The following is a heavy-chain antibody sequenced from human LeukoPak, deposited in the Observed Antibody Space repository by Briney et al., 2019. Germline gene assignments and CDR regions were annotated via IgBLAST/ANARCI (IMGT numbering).Heavy chain of an antibody. Sequence: SETVSLTCTVSGGSISSSSYYWGWIRQPPGKGLEWIGSIYYSGSTYYNPSLKSRVTISVDTSKNQFSLKLSSVTAVDTAVYYCARVRAGWGVDYWGQGTLVTVSS. CDR1: GGSISSSSYY. J-gene: IGHJ4*02. D-gene: IGHD3-10*01. CDR2: IYYSGST. CDR3: ARVRAGWGVDY. V-gene: IGHV4-39*07.